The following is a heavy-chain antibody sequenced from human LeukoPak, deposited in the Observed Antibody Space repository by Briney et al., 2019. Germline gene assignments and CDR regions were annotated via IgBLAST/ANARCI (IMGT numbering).Heavy chain of an antibody. J-gene: IGHJ4*02. Sequence: GGSLRLSCSASGFTFSDYDMNWVRQAPGKGLEWVSSFIYFSSHVYYGDSLKGRFSISRDNAKNSLYLQMNSLGAEDTAIYYCGRAFPPLRTSSAGDLWGQGILVTVSS. D-gene: IGHD3-16*01. V-gene: IGHV3-21*01. CDR1: GFTFSDYD. CDR3: GRAFPPLRTSSAGDL. CDR2: FIYFSSHV.